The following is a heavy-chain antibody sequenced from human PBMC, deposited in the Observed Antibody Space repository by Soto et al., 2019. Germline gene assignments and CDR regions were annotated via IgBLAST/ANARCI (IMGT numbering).Heavy chain of an antibody. CDR3: ARGGTPITR. D-gene: IGHD1-1*01. J-gene: IGHJ4*02. CDR1: GYTFTTYG. CDR2: IGTQNGNT. V-gene: IGHV1-18*01. Sequence: HVQLVQSGAEVKKPGASVKVSCKASGYTFTTYGIRWGRQAPGQGLEWLGWIGTQNGNTNYAQKLQGSVTLATDTATTTAYMELRSMRGDDPAVYYCARGGTPITRWGQGTLVTVSS.